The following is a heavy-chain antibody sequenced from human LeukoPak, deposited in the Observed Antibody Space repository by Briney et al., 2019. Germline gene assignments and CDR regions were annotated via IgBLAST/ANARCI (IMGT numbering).Heavy chain of an antibody. D-gene: IGHD2-15*01. Sequence: PAASVKVSCKASGGTFSSYAISWVRQAPGQGLEWMGGIIPIFGTANYAQKFQGRVMITADKSTSTAYMELSSLRSEDTAVYYCARGGGYCSGGSCYSYFDYWGQGTLVTVSS. CDR3: ARGGGYCSGGSCYSYFDY. V-gene: IGHV1-69*06. CDR2: IIPIFGTA. J-gene: IGHJ4*02. CDR1: GGTFSSYA.